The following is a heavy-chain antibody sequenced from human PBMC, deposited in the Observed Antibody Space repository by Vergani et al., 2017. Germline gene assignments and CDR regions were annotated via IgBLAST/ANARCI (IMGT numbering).Heavy chain of an antibody. Sequence: QVQLVQSGAEVKKPGSSVKVSCKASGGTFSSYAISWVRQAPGQGLEWSGGIIPIFGTANYAQKFQGRVTITADESTSTAYMELSSLRSEDTAVYYCARVGTANGDFYFDYWGQGTLVTVSS. CDR3: ARVGTANGDFYFDY. CDR1: GGTFSSYA. J-gene: IGHJ4*02. CDR2: IIPIFGTA. D-gene: IGHD4-17*01. V-gene: IGHV1-69*01.